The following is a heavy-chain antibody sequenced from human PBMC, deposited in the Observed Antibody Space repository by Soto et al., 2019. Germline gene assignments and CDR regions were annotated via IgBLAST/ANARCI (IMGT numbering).Heavy chain of an antibody. Sequence: QLQLQESGPGLVKPSQTLSLACTVSGGSFSSGGYYWSWIRQLPGKGLEWIGYIYYSGSTYYNPALKGRFTISLDTSKNPFSLKLSSVTAADTAVYYCARATSFSGHHGYWGQGTLVTVSS. CDR2: IYYSGST. V-gene: IGHV4-31*03. D-gene: IGHD2-8*02. CDR3: ARATSFSGHHGY. CDR1: GGSFSSGGYY. J-gene: IGHJ4*02.